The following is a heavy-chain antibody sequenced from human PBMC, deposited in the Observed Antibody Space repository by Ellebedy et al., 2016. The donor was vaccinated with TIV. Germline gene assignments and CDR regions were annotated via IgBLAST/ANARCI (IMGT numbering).Heavy chain of an antibody. D-gene: IGHD3-10*01. CDR2: ISSSSRYK. CDR1: GFNFSTYN. CDR3: TRSVGIRILDRGIVIRTTSYFDY. Sequence: GESLKISXGASGFNFSTYNMNWVRQSPGKGLEWVSSISSSSRYKYHVDSLKGRNTISRDNAKNSLYLQINSLRAEDTAVYYCTRSVGIRILDRGIVIRTTSYFDYWGQGALVTVSS. V-gene: IGHV3-21*01. J-gene: IGHJ4*02.